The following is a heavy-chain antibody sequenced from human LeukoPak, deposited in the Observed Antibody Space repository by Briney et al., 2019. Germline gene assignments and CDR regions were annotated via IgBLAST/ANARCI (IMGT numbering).Heavy chain of an antibody. CDR1: GGSVSSGSYY. D-gene: IGHD3-3*01. CDR3: AREGPKLNYDFWSGYYYYFDY. V-gene: IGHV4-61*01. Sequence: SETLSLTCTVPGGSVSSGSYYWSWIRQPPGKGLEWIGYIYYSGSTNYNPSLKSRVTISVDTSKNQFSLKLSSVTAADTAVYYCAREGPKLNYDFWSGYYYYFDYWGQGTLVTVSS. CDR2: IYYSGST. J-gene: IGHJ4*02.